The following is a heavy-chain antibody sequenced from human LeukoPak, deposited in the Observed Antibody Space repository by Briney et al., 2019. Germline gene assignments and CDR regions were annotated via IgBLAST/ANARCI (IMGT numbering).Heavy chain of an antibody. J-gene: IGHJ4*02. V-gene: IGHV5-51*01. CDR2: VYPGDSDT. D-gene: IGHD3-10*01. CDR3: ARQNTMDGGVITFDN. Sequence: GESLKISCRGSGHIFTSYWIGGVRQMPGKGLEWMGIVYPGDSDTRYSPSFQGQVTISADKSITTAYLHWSSLKASDTAMYYCARQNTMDGGVITFDNWGQGTLVTVSS. CDR1: GHIFTSYW.